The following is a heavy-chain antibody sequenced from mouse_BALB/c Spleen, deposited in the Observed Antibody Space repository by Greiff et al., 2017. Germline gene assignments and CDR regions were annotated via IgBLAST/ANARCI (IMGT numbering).Heavy chain of an antibody. CDR3: ARDWMITFDY. D-gene: IGHD2-4*01. V-gene: IGHV7-3*02. CDR2: IRNKANGYTT. Sequence: EVQLVESGGGLVQPGGSLRLSCATSGFTFTDYYMSWVRQPPGKALEWLGFIRNKANGYTTEYSASVKGRFTISRDNSQSILYLQMNTLRAEDSATYYCARDWMITFDYWGQGTTLTVSS. CDR1: GFTFTDYY. J-gene: IGHJ2*01.